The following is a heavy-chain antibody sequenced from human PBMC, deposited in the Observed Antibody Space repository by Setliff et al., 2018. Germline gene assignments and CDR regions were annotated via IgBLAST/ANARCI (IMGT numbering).Heavy chain of an antibody. Sequence: PSETLSLTCAVYGVSFSGYYWSWIRQPPGKGLEWIGSIYYSGSTYYNPSLKSRVTISVDTSKNQFSLKLSSVTAADTAVYYCARDPLGEIAVAGHDAFDIWGQGTMVTVSS. CDR3: ARDPLGEIAVAGHDAFDI. CDR1: GVSFSGYY. CDR2: IYYSGST. D-gene: IGHD6-19*01. J-gene: IGHJ3*02. V-gene: IGHV4-34*01.